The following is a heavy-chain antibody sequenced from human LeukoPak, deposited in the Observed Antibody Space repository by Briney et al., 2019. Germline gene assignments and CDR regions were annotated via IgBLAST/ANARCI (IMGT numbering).Heavy chain of an antibody. Sequence: SVKVSCKASGYTFTSYGISWVRQAPGQGLEWMGGIIPIFGTANYAQKFQGRVTITADESTSTAYMELSSLRSEDTAVYYCARDREYYDFWSGYYRTYYYYYGMDVWGQGTTVTVSS. V-gene: IGHV1-69*13. CDR3: ARDREYYDFWSGYYRTYYYYYGMDV. D-gene: IGHD3-3*01. CDR2: IIPIFGTA. CDR1: GYTFTSYG. J-gene: IGHJ6*02.